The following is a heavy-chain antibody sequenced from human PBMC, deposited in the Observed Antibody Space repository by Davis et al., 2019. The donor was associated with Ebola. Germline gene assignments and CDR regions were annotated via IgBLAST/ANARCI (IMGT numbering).Heavy chain of an antibody. CDR3: ARYYDSGMDV. CDR2: ISYDGSNK. CDR1: GFTFSSYA. J-gene: IGHJ6*02. V-gene: IGHV3-30-3*01. Sequence: GGSLRLSCAASGFTFSSYAMHWVRQAPGKGLEWVAVISYDGSNKYYADSVKGRFTISRDNSKNTLYLQMNSLRAEDTAVYYCARYYDSGMDVWGQGTTVTVSS.